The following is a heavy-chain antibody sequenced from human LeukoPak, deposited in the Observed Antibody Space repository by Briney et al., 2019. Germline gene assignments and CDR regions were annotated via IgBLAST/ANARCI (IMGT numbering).Heavy chain of an antibody. CDR3: AREANFIVVVTPTSYNDY. CDR2: IKQDGSEK. J-gene: IGHJ4*02. CDR1: GFTFSSYW. V-gene: IGHV3-7*01. Sequence: GGALRLSCAASGFTFSSYWMSWGRQAPGEGLEWVANIKQDGSEKYYVDSVKGRFTISRDNAQNSLYLQMNSLRAEDTAVYYCAREANFIVVVTPTSYNDYWGQGTLVTVSS. D-gene: IGHD2-21*02.